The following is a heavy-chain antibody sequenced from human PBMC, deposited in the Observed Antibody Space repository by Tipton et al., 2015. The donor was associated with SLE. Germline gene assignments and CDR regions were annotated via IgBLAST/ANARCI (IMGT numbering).Heavy chain of an antibody. D-gene: IGHD1-26*01. CDR2: IYSGGSST. Sequence: SLRFSCAASGFTFSSYAMSWVRQAPGKGLEWVSVIYSGGSSTYYADSVKGRFTISRDNSKNTLYLQMNSLRAEDTAVYYCAKPRWELGLDYFDYWGQGTLVTVSS. J-gene: IGHJ4*02. V-gene: IGHV3-23*03. CDR3: AKPRWELGLDYFDY. CDR1: GFTFSSYA.